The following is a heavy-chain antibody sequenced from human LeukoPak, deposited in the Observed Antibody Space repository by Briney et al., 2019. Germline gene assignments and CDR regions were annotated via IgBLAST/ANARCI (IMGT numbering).Heavy chain of an antibody. J-gene: IGHJ4*02. CDR2: ISSSGSTI. D-gene: IGHD3-22*01. CDR1: GFTFSDYY. CDR3: ARGYDTGAIFDY. V-gene: IGHV3-11*04. Sequence: GGSLRLSCAASGFTFSDYYMSWIRQAPGKGLEWVSYISSSGSTIYYADSVKGRFTISRDNSKNTLYLQMNSLRAEDTAVYYCARGYDTGAIFDYWGQGTLVTVSP.